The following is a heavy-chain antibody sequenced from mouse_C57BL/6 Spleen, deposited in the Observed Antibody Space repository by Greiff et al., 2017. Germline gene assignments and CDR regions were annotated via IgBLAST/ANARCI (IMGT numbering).Heavy chain of an antibody. Sequence: QVQLQQSGAELVRPGTSVKMSCKASGYTFTNYWIGWAKQRPGHGLEWIGDIYPGGGYTKYNEKFKGKATLTADKSSSSAYMQFSIRTSEDSAIYFCARWEGSSYGYARDYWGQGTSVTVSS. CDR2: IYPGGGYT. D-gene: IGHD1-1*01. CDR3: ARWEGSSYGYARDY. J-gene: IGHJ4*01. V-gene: IGHV1-63*01. CDR1: GYTFTNYW.